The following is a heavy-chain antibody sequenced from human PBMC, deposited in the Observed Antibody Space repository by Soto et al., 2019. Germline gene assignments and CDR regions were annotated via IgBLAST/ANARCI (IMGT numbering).Heavy chain of an antibody. D-gene: IGHD3-10*01. CDR3: ARSGGLDD. CDR2: INAANGNT. CDR1: GYSFTSYA. J-gene: IGHJ4*02. Sequence: QVQLVQSGAEVKKPGASVKVSCKASGYSFTSYAIHWVRQAPGQGLECMGWINAANGNTRYSQKFQGRVTITRDTSATTAYMDLNSLTSEDTAVYYCARSGGLDDWGQGTLITVSS. V-gene: IGHV1-3*01.